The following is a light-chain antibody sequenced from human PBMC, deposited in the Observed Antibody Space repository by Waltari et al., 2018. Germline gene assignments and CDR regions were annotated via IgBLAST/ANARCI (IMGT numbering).Light chain of an antibody. J-gene: IGLJ3*02. CDR2: EVN. CDR1: SSDFGVYNC. CDR3: SSYAGTNNVV. V-gene: IGLV2-8*01. Sequence: QCALTQTPCASGSPGQSVTIACIASSSDFGVYNCVSWYQHHPGKAPKLMIYEVNKRPSGVPDRFSGSKSANTASLTVSGLQAEDEADYYCSSYAGTNNVVFGGGTKLTVL.